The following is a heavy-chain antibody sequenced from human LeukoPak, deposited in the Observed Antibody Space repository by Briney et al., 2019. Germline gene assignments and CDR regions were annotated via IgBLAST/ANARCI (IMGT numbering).Heavy chain of an antibody. CDR1: GFTFSSYG. Sequence: GGSLRLSCAASGFTFSSYGMSWVRQAPGKGLEWVSYISSSSSPIYYADSVKGRFTISRDNAKNSLYLQMNSLRAEDTAVYYCARNLNNDYAPHYWGQGTLVTVSS. CDR2: ISSSSSPI. V-gene: IGHV3-48*01. J-gene: IGHJ4*02. CDR3: ARNLNNDYAPHY. D-gene: IGHD4-17*01.